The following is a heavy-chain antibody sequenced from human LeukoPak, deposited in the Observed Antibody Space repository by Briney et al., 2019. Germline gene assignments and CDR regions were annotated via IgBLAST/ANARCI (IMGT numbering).Heavy chain of an antibody. J-gene: IGHJ6*02. D-gene: IGHD2-21*01. CDR1: GGSISSSSYY. V-gene: IGHV4-39*07. CDR2: LYHTGST. Sequence: PSETLSLTRTVSGGSISSSSYYWGWIRQPPGKGLEWIGELYHTGSTNYNPSLKSRVTISVDTSKNQFSLKLSSVTAADTAVYYCARKKRIVDGFTLLWDVWGQGTTVTVSS. CDR3: ARKKRIVDGFTLLWDV.